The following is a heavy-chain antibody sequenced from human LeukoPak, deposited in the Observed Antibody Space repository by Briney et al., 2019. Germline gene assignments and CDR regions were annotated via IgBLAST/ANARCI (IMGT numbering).Heavy chain of an antibody. D-gene: IGHD4-23*01. J-gene: IGHJ4*02. V-gene: IGHV4-59*01. CDR2: IYYSGST. Sequence: SETLSLTCTVSGGSISSYYWGWIRQPPGKGLEWIGYIYYSGSTNYNPSLKSRVTISVDTSKNQFSLKLSSVTAADTAVYYCARIEDYGGNSVNYWGQGTLVTVSS. CDR3: ARIEDYGGNSVNY. CDR1: GGSISSYY.